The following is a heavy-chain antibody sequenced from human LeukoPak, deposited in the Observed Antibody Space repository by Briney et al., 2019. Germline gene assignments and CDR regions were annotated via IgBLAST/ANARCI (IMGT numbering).Heavy chain of an antibody. D-gene: IGHD4-17*01. J-gene: IGHJ3*02. CDR1: GFIFGDYA. V-gene: IGHV3-49*03. CDR3: TRDRPRYDYGDYRDAFDI. Sequence: GGSLRLSCSASGFIFGDYAMSWSRQVPGKGLEWVGFIRSKAYGGTTEYAASVKGRFTISRDDSKSIAYLQMNSLKTEDTGVYYCTRDRPRYDYGDYRDAFDIWGQGTMVTVSS. CDR2: IRSKAYGGTT.